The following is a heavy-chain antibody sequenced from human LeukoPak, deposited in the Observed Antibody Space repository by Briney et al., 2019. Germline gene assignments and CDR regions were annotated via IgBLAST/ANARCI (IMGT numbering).Heavy chain of an antibody. CDR1: GFTFSNYA. J-gene: IGHJ4*02. CDR3: AKDSTGVFDY. CDR2: ISGSGGST. D-gene: IGHD2-2*01. V-gene: IGHV3-23*01. Sequence: PGGSLRLSCAASGFTFSNYAMTWVRQAPGKGLEWVTAISGSGGSTYYADSVKGRFTISRDNSKNTLYLQMNSLRAEDTAVYYCAKDSTGVFDYWGQGTLVTVSS.